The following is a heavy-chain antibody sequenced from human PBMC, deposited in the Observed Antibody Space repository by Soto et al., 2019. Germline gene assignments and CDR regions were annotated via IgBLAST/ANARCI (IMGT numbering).Heavy chain of an antibody. V-gene: IGHV1-3*01. Sequence: GASVKVSCKASGYTFTSYAMHWVRQAPGQRLEWMGRINAGNGNTKYSQKFQGRVTITRDTSASTAYMELSSLRSEDTAVYYCARVSSSSGSYYYYGMDVWGQGTTVTVSS. CDR2: INAGNGNT. J-gene: IGHJ6*02. CDR1: GYTFTSYA. D-gene: IGHD6-6*01. CDR3: ARVSSSSGSYYYYGMDV.